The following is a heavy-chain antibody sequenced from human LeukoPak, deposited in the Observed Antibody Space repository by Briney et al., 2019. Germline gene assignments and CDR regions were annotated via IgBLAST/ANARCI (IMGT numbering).Heavy chain of an antibody. CDR3: ARESWWAERAFDI. Sequence: PGGSLRPSCAASGFTFSSYRMNWVRQAQGKGVEGVSSISSSSSYIYYADSVKGRFTISRDNAKNSLYLQMNSLRAEDTAVYYCARESWWAERAFDIWGQGTMATVSS. J-gene: IGHJ3*02. V-gene: IGHV3-21*01. CDR1: GFTFSSYR. D-gene: IGHD2-15*01. CDR2: ISSSSSYI.